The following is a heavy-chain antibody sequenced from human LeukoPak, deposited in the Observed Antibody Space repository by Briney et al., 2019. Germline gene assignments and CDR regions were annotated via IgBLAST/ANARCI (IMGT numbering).Heavy chain of an antibody. CDR2: IYSGGST. V-gene: IGHV3-53*01. CDR3: ARDQYCGGDCPPHAFDI. J-gene: IGHJ3*02. CDR1: GFTVSSNY. Sequence: GGSLRLSCAASGFTVSSNYMSWVRQAPGKGLEWVSVIYSGGSTYYADSVKGRFTISRDNSKNTLHLQMNSLRAEDTAVYYCARDQYCGGDCPPHAFDIWGQGTMVTVSS. D-gene: IGHD2-21*02.